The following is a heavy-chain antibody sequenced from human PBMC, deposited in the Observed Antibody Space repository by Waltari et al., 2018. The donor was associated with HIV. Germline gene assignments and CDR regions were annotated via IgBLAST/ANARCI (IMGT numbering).Heavy chain of an antibody. CDR2: IYPGDSDT. J-gene: IGHJ4*02. Sequence: EVQLVQSGAEVKKPGESLKISCKGSGYSFTSYWIGWVGQMPGKGLEWMGTIYPGDSDTRYSPSFQCQVTISADKSISTAYLQWSSLKASDTAMYYCARSGVTTVVTPNGFDYWGQGTLVTVSS. V-gene: IGHV5-51*01. D-gene: IGHD4-17*01. CDR3: ARSGVTTVVTPNGFDY. CDR1: GYSFTSYW.